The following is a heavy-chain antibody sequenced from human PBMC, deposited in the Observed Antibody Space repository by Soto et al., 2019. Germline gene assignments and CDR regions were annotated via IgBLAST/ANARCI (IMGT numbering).Heavy chain of an antibody. J-gene: IGHJ5*02. D-gene: IGHD6-19*01. V-gene: IGHV4-31*11. CDR3: EREHSNGWYNWFDP. Sequence: SETLSLTCAVYGGSFSGYYWSWIRQHPGKGLEWIGYIYYSGSTYHNPSLKSRVTMSVDTSKNQFSLKLSSMTAADTAVYYCEREHSNGWYNWFDPWGQGTLVTVSS. CDR2: IYYSGST. CDR1: GGSFSGYY.